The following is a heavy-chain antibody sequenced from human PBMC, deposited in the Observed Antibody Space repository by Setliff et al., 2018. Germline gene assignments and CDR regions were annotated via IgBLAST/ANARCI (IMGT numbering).Heavy chain of an antibody. Sequence: SETLSLTCSVSGGSISSNYWSWMRQPPGKGLEWIGYIHYRGSTSYNPSLKSRVTILVDTSKNQFSLKLSSVTAADTAVYYCARDRVVVLAGRRGFYFDYWGQGTLVTVSS. CDR2: IHYRGST. D-gene: IGHD2-15*01. J-gene: IGHJ4*02. CDR3: ARDRVVVLAGRRGFYFDY. V-gene: IGHV4-59*12. CDR1: GGSISSNY.